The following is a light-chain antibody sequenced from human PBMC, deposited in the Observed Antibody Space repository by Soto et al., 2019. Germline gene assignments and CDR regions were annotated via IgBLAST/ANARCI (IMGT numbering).Light chain of an antibody. CDR3: QQYGTSPGP. J-gene: IGKJ1*01. CDR1: QSVTSSY. Sequence: EIVLTQSPGTLSLSPGEGATLSCRASQSVTSSYLAWYRQNPGQPPRLLIYAASRRATAIPDRFIGSGSGTDFTLTISRLEPEVFAVYYCQQYGTSPGPFGQGPKLDIK. CDR2: AAS. V-gene: IGKV3-20*01.